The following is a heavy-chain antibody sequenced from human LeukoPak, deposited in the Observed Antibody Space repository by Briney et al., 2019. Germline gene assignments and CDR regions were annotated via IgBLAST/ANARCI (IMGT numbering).Heavy chain of an antibody. J-gene: IGHJ6*04. V-gene: IGHV3-21*01. Sequence: GGSVSLFCCACWFPFSSYSMHWVRPAPGRGGEWVSTICRCSSYIYYADSVKGRLTISRDNAKNSLYLQMNSLRAEDTAVYYCARGRLNYGMDVWGEGTTVTVSS. CDR1: WFPFSSYS. CDR3: ARGRLNYGMDV. CDR2: ICRCSSYI.